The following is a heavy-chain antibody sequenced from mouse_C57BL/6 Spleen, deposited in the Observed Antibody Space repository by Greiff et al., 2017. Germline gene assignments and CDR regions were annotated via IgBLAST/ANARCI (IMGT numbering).Heavy chain of an antibody. V-gene: IGHV5-9-1*02. D-gene: IGHD1-1*01. Sequence: EVKLVESGEGLVKPGGSLKLSCAASGFTFSSYAMSWVRQTPEKRLEWVAYISSGGDYIYYADTVKGRFTITRDNARNTLYLQMSSLKSEDTAVDYCTKDRVRSSPLADWGKGTLVTVSA. CDR1: GFTFSSYA. J-gene: IGHJ3*01. CDR3: TKDRVRSSPLAD. CDR2: ISSGGDYI.